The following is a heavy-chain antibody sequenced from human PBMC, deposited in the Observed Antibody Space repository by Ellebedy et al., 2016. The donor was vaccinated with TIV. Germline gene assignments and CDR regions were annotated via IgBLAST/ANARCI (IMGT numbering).Heavy chain of an antibody. J-gene: IGHJ4*02. CDR3: ARGSGTVVTSVY. V-gene: IGHV3-23*01. CDR1: GFTFSSYA. Sequence: PGGSLRLSCAASGFTFSSYAMSWVRQAPGKGLEWVSAISGSGGSTYYADAVKGRFTISRDNSKNTLYLQMNSLRAEDTAMYYCARGSGTVVTSVYWGQGTLVTVSS. CDR2: ISGSGGST. D-gene: IGHD4-23*01.